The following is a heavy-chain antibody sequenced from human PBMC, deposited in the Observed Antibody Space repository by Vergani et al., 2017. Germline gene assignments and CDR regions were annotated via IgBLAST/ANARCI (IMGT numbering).Heavy chain of an antibody. CDR1: CGSISSYY. CDR3: ASSPVRLLGWPPIRFDP. CDR2: IYYSGRT. D-gene: IGHD3-3*01. V-gene: IGHV4-59*01. Sequence: QVQLQESGPGLVKPSETLSLTCTVSCGSISSYYLRWIRPPPGKGLEWIGYIYYSGRTNYNPSLKRRVTRSVDTSKTQFSLKLRSVTATDTAVYYCASSPVRLLGWPPIRFDPWGQGTLVTVAS. J-gene: IGHJ5*02.